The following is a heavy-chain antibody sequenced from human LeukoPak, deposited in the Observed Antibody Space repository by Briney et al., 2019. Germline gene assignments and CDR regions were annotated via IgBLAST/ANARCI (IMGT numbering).Heavy chain of an antibody. CDR2: ISSSSSTI. V-gene: IGHV3-48*04. Sequence: GGSLRLSCAASGFTFSDYSMNWVRQAPGMGLEWVSYISSSSSTIYYADSVKGRFTISRDNAKNSLYLQMNSLGAEDTAVYYCASADYYDMSYWGQGTLVTVSS. CDR1: GFTFSDYS. CDR3: ASADYYDMSY. J-gene: IGHJ4*02. D-gene: IGHD3-22*01.